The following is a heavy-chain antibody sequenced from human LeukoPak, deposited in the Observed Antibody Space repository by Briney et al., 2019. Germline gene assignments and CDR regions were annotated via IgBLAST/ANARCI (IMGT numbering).Heavy chain of an antibody. D-gene: IGHD5-12*01. J-gene: IGHJ4*02. CDR2: ISGSGGST. CDR3: AKDGGYDYYYFDY. CDR1: GFTFSNYA. V-gene: IGHV3-23*01. Sequence: PGGSLRLSCAASGFTFSNYAMSWVRQAPGKGLEWVSGISGSGGSTYYADSVKGRFTISRDDSKNTLYLQMDSLRAEDTAVYYCAKDGGYDYYYFDYWGQGTLVTVSS.